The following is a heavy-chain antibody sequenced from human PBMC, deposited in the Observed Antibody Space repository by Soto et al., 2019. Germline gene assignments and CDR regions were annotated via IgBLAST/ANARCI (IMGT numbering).Heavy chain of an antibody. CDR1: GFTFTNYW. CDR2: IKQDGSET. D-gene: IGHD3-16*01. Sequence: EVQLVESGGGLVQPGGSLRLSCAASGFTFTNYWMSWVRQAPGQGLEWVANIKQDGSETYYVDSVRGRFTISRDNAKNSLYLEMHSLRDDDTTLYYSASGLGGVRGLWGQGTLVAVSS. J-gene: IGHJ4*02. V-gene: IGHV3-7*01. CDR3: ASGLGGVRGL.